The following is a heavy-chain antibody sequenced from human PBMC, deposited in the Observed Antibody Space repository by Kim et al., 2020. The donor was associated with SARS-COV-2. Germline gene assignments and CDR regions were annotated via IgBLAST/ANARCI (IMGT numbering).Heavy chain of an antibody. CDR3: ARGSFYALGV. Sequence: GGSLRLSCAGSGFTFTTYWMHWVRQAPGKGLVWVSGISTDGRTISYADSVKGRFTISRDNAKNTLYLQMNSLRADDTAVYYCARGSFYALGVWGQGTTGTVSS. CDR2: ISTDGRTI. V-gene: IGHV3-74*01. J-gene: IGHJ6*02. CDR1: GFTFTTYW.